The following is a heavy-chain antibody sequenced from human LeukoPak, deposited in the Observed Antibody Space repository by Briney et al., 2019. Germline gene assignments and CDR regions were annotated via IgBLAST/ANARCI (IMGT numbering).Heavy chain of an antibody. CDR1: GYRFTSYW. J-gene: IGHJ4*02. V-gene: IGHV5-51*01. Sequence: GESLKISCKGSGYRFTSYWIGWVRQMPGKGLEWMGIIYPGDSDNRYSPSFQGQVTISADNYISTAYLQWSSLKAADTAMYFCARLRGWLQLDYWGQGTLVTVSS. D-gene: IGHD5-24*01. CDR2: IYPGDSDN. CDR3: ARLRGWLQLDY.